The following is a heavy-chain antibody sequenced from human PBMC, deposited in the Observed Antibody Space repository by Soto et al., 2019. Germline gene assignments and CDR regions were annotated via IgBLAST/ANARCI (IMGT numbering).Heavy chain of an antibody. CDR2: IIPVFGTA. CDR1: GGTFSRYG. CDR3: ARTRASPLYFDY. V-gene: IGHV1-69*06. Sequence: SVKVSCKASGGTFSRYGISWARQAPGQGLEWMGTIIPVFGTAKYAQKFRDRVTITADRSTSTAYMDVSSLRSDDTAVYYCARTRASPLYFDYWGQGTLVTVSS. J-gene: IGHJ4*02.